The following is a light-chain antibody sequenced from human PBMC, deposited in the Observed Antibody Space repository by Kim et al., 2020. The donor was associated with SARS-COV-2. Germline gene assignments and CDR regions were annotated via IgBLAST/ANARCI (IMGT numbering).Light chain of an antibody. V-gene: IGLV3-1*01. J-gene: IGLJ2*01. CDR1: KLGDKY. Sequence: SYELTQPPSVSVSPGQTASITCSGDKLGDKYACWYQQKPGQSPVLVIYQDNKRPSGIPERFSGSNSGNTATLTISGTQTMDEADYYCQAWDSRTAVVFGGGTQLTVL. CDR3: QAWDSRTAVV. CDR2: QDN.